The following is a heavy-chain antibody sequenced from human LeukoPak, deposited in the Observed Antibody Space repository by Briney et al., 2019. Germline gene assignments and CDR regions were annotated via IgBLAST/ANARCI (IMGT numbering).Heavy chain of an antibody. Sequence: GASVTVSCKASGGTFSSYAISWVRQAPGQGLEWMGRIIPIFGTANYAQKFQGRVTITTDESTSTAYMELSSLRSEDTAVYYCARDQPYSSGWYDYWGQGTLVTVSS. D-gene: IGHD6-19*01. CDR2: IIPIFGTA. CDR3: ARDQPYSSGWYDY. V-gene: IGHV1-69*05. J-gene: IGHJ4*02. CDR1: GGTFSSYA.